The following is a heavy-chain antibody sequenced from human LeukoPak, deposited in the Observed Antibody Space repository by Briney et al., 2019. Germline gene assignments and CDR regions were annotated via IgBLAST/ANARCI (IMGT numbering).Heavy chain of an antibody. CDR1: GFTFSSYG. D-gene: IGHD3-3*01. V-gene: IGHV3-23*01. Sequence: TGGSLRLSCAASGFTFSSYGMSWVRQAPGKGLEWVSAISGSGGSTYYADSVKGRFTISRDNSKNTLYLQMNSLRAEDTAVYYCAKAPFFGDISQVLDGAFDIWGQGTMVTVSS. CDR2: ISGSGGST. J-gene: IGHJ3*02. CDR3: AKAPFFGDISQVLDGAFDI.